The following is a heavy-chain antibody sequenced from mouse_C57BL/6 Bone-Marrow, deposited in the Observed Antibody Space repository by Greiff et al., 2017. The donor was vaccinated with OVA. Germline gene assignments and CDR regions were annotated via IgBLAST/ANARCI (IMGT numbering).Heavy chain of an antibody. D-gene: IGHD2-5*01. Sequence: EVKLVESGGGLLQPGGSLKLSCAASGFTFSDYYMYWVRQTPEKRLEWVAYISNGGGSTYYPDTVKGRFTISRDNAKNTLYLQMSRLKSEDTAMYYCARHVYYSNYEGAMDYWGQGTSVTVSS. CDR1: GFTFSDYY. V-gene: IGHV5-12*01. CDR2: ISNGGGST. J-gene: IGHJ4*01. CDR3: ARHVYYSNYEGAMDY.